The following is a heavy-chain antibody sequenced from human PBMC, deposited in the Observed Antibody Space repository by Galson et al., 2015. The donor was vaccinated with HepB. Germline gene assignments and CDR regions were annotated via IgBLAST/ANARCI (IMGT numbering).Heavy chain of an antibody. CDR3: ARGVEDFGLPAAMRGVYNLDH. Sequence: SVKVSCKASGGTFSTYAISWVRQGPGQALEWMGGITPMFGIPNYAQTLQGRVTITADESTSTAYMELSSLRSEDTAVYYCARGVEDFGLPAAMRGVYNLDHWGQGTQVTVSS. CDR2: ITPMFGIP. J-gene: IGHJ4*02. CDR1: GGTFSTYA. D-gene: IGHD2-2*01. V-gene: IGHV1-69*13.